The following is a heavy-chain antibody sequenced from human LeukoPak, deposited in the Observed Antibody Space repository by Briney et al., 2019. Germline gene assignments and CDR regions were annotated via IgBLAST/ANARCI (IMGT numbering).Heavy chain of an antibody. CDR3: VRDSGN. J-gene: IGHJ4*02. V-gene: IGHV3-74*01. CDR1: GFTFTSYW. Sequence: GGSLRLSCAASGFTFTSYWMHWVRQAPGKGLVWVSRIHGDGTTTNYADSVKGRFTISRDNAKSTLYPQMNSLRAEDTAVYYCVRDSGNWGQGTLVTVSS. CDR2: IHGDGTTT.